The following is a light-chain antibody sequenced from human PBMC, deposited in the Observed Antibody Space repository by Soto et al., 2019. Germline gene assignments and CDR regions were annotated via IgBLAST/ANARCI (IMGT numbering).Light chain of an antibody. CDR3: MQALQTPIT. Sequence: LMPQSPLSLPVTPGEPASISCRSSQSLLHSNGYNYLDWYLQKPGQSPQLLIYLGSNRASGVPDRFSGSGSGTDFTLKISRVEAEDVGVYYCMQALQTPITFGQGTRLEIK. CDR2: LGS. CDR1: QSLLHSNGYNY. J-gene: IGKJ5*01. V-gene: IGKV2-28*01.